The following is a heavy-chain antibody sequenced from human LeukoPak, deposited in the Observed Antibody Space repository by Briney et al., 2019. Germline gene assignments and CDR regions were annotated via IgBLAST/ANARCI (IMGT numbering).Heavy chain of an antibody. Sequence: GESLKISCKGSGYSFTSYWIGWVRQMPGKGLEWMGIIYPGDSDTRYSSSFQGQVTISADKSISTAYLQWSSLKASDTAMYYCARRDSSGWYRGGYYYGMDVWGQGTTVTVSS. CDR3: ARRDSSGWYRGGYYYGMDV. CDR1: GYSFTSYW. D-gene: IGHD6-19*01. CDR2: IYPGDSDT. J-gene: IGHJ6*02. V-gene: IGHV5-51*01.